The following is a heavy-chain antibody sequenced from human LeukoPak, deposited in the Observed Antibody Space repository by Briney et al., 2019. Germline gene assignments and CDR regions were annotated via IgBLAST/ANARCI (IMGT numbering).Heavy chain of an antibody. V-gene: IGHV3-7*01. D-gene: IGHD6-13*01. J-gene: IGHJ4*02. CDR1: GFTFSSYW. CDR3: ASVHISIAAAGKGFDY. CDR2: IKQDGSEK. Sequence: PGGSLRLSCAASGFTFSSYWMSWVRQAPGKGLEWVANIKQDGSEKYYVDSVKCRFTISRDNAKNSLYLQMNSLRAGDTAVYYCASVHISIAAAGKGFDYWGQGTLVTVSS.